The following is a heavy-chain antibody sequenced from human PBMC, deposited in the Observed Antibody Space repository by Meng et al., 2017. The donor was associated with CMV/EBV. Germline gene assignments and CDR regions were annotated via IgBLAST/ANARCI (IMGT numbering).Heavy chain of an antibody. Sequence: GESLKISCAASGFTFSSYWMSWVRQAPGKGLEWVANIKQDGSEKYYVDSVKGRFTISKDTSKNQVVLTMTNMDPVDTATYYCARIAGSGPFDYWGQGTLVTVSS. CDR1: GFTFSSYW. V-gene: IGHV3-7*03. D-gene: IGHD2-15*01. CDR2: IKQDGSEK. J-gene: IGHJ4*02. CDR3: ARIAGSGPFDY.